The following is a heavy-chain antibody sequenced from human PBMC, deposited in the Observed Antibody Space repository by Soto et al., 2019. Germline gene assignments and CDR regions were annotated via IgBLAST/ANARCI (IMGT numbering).Heavy chain of an antibody. CDR2: IYYSGST. V-gene: IGHV4-59*01. Sequence: KTSETLSLTCTVSGGSISSYYWSWIRQPPGKGLEWIGYIYYSGSTNYNPSLKSRVTISVDTSKNQFSLKLSSVTAADTAVYYCARRITIFGVVTSNWFDPWGQGTLVTVSS. CDR3: ARRITIFGVVTSNWFDP. CDR1: GGSISSYY. D-gene: IGHD3-3*01. J-gene: IGHJ5*02.